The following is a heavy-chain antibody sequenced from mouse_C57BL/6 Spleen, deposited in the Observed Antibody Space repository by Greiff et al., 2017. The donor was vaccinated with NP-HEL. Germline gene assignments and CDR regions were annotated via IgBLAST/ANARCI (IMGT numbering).Heavy chain of an antibody. Sequence: VQLQQSGAELARPGASVKLSCKASGYTFTSSGISWVKQRTGQGLEWIGEIYPRSGNTYYNEKFKGKATLTADKSSSTAYMELRSLTSEDSAVYFCARPYYSNYGYFDVWGTGTTVTVSS. CDR1: GYTFTSSG. CDR2: IYPRSGNT. V-gene: IGHV1-81*01. J-gene: IGHJ1*03. CDR3: ARPYYSNYGYFDV. D-gene: IGHD2-5*01.